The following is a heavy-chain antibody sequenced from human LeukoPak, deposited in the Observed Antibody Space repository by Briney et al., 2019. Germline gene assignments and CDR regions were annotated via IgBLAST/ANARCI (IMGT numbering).Heavy chain of an antibody. CDR3: ARDCFSTNCYDY. V-gene: IGHV4-59*01. CDR2: IYYSGST. Sequence: SETLSLTCTVSGGSISSYYWSWIRPPPGKGLEWIGYIYYSGSTNYNPSLKSRVTISVDTSKSQFSLKLNSVTAADTAVYYCARDCFSTNCYDYWGQGTLVTVSS. J-gene: IGHJ4*02. D-gene: IGHD2-2*01. CDR1: GGSISSYY.